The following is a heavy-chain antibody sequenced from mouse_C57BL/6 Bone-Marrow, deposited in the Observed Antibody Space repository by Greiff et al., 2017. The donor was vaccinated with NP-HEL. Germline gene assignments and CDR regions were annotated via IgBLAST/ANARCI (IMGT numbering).Heavy chain of an antibody. V-gene: IGHV5-6*01. CDR3: ARHGGLYYDYDDWYFDV. J-gene: IGHJ1*03. CDR2: ISSGGSYT. CDR1: GFTFSSYG. Sequence: EVNVVESGGDLVKPGGSLKLSCAASGFTFSSYGMSWVRQTPDKRLEWVATISSGGSYTYYPDSVKGRFTISRDNAKNTLYLQMSSLKSEDTAMYYCARHGGLYYDYDDWYFDVWGTGTTVTVSS. D-gene: IGHD2-4*01.